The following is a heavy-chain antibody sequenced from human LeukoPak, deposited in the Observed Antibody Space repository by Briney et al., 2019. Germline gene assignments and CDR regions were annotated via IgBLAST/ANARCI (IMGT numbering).Heavy chain of an antibody. Sequence: PGGSLRLSCAASGFTFSTYAMSWVRRAPGKGLEWVSTVSGSGSSAYYADSVKGRFTFSRDNSKNTLYLQMDSLRAEDTAVYYCATHYYDSSGFVDFWGQGTLVTVSS. CDR2: VSGSGSSA. CDR3: ATHYYDSSGFVDF. J-gene: IGHJ4*02. D-gene: IGHD3-22*01. CDR1: GFTFSTYA. V-gene: IGHV3-23*01.